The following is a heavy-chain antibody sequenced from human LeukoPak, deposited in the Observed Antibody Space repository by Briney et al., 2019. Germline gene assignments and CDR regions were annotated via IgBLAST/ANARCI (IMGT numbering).Heavy chain of an antibody. J-gene: IGHJ3*02. D-gene: IGHD2-2*01. CDR2: VNAGGST. CDR1: GGSLSTGYYF. V-gene: IGHV4-61*02. Sequence: SETLSLTCTVSGGSLSTGYYFWSWIRQAAGKGLEWIGRVNAGGSTNYNPSLKSRVTVSIDTSKNQFSLKLSSVTTADTAVFYCARFTGYCSGTSCYPNAFDIWGQGTMVTVSS. CDR3: ARFTGYCSGTSCYPNAFDI.